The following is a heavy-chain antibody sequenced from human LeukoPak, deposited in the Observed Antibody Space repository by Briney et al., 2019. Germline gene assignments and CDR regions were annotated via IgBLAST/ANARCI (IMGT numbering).Heavy chain of an antibody. V-gene: IGHV3-21*06. CDR1: GFTFSAND. CDR2: ISSSSSYI. Sequence: PGGSLRLSCAASGFTFSANDMTWVRQAPGKGLEWVSSISSSSSYIFHADSVKGRFTISRDNAKNSLYLQMNSLRAEDTAVYYCATIKRYDTGRSASVGVDHWGQGTLVTVSS. D-gene: IGHD2-15*01. J-gene: IGHJ4*02. CDR3: ATIKRYDTGRSASVGVDH.